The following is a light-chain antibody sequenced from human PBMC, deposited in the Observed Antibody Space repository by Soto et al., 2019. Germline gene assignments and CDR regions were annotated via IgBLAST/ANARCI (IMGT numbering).Light chain of an antibody. CDR1: SGSIADNY. J-gene: IGLJ3*02. Sequence: NFLLTQPHSVSESPGKTVTISCTGSSGSIADNYIQWYQQRPGSAPTTIIYEDSQRSSGVPDRFSGSIDSSSNSASLTISGLKTEDEADYYCQSYGSSKWVFGGGTTLTVL. CDR2: EDS. V-gene: IGLV6-57*02. CDR3: QSYGSSKWV.